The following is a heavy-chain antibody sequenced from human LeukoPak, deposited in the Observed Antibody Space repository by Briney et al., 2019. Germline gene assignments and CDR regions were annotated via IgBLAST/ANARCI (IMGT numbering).Heavy chain of an antibody. CDR3: ARVRMVRGVISLFDY. V-gene: IGHV4-30-2*01. CDR1: GGSISSGGYS. Sequence: PSETLSLTCAVSGGSISSGGYSWSRIRQPPGKGLEWIGYIYHSGSTYYNPSLKSRVTISVDRSKNQFSLKLSSVTAADTAVYYCARVRMVRGVISLFDYWGQGTLVTVSS. CDR2: IYHSGST. J-gene: IGHJ4*02. D-gene: IGHD3-10*01.